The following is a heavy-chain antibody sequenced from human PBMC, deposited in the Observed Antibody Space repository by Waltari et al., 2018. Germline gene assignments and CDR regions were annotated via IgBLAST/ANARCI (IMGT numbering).Heavy chain of an antibody. Sequence: EVQLLESGGGLVQPGGSLRLSCAASGFTFNFYAMSWVRQAPGKGRGWVSRLRGSSARMYYADSVKGRFTISRDNSRNTLYLQLNSLRAEDTAVYYCARRDGYNPDYWGQGTLVTVSS. J-gene: IGHJ4*02. CDR3: ARRDGYNPDY. CDR1: GFTFNFYA. D-gene: IGHD5-12*01. CDR2: LRGSSARM. V-gene: IGHV3-23*01.